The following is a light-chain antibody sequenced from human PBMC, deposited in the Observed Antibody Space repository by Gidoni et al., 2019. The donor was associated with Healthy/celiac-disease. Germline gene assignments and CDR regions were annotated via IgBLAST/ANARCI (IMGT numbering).Light chain of an antibody. J-gene: IGKJ4*01. V-gene: IGKV3-11*01. Sequence: EIVLTQSPATLSLSPGERATLSCRASQSVSSYSAWYQQKPGQAPRLLIYDASNRATGIPARLSGSGSGTDFTLTISSIEPEDSAVYYCQQRSNWPPEGLTFGGGTKVEIK. CDR1: QSVSSY. CDR3: QQRSNWPPEGLT. CDR2: DAS.